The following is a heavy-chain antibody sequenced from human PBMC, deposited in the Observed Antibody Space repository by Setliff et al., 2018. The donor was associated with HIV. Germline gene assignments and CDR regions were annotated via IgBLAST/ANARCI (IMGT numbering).Heavy chain of an antibody. CDR2: IIPIFGTA. J-gene: IGHJ6*02. CDR3: ARLLIAGAGTGYYYYGMDV. V-gene: IGHV1-69*05. CDR1: GGTFSSYA. D-gene: IGHD6-19*01. Sequence: SVKVSCKASGGTFSSYAISWVRQAPGQGLEWMGGIIPIFGTANYAQKFQGRVTITTDESTSTAYMELSSLRSEDTAVYYCARLLIAGAGTGYYYYGMDVWGQGTTVTVSS.